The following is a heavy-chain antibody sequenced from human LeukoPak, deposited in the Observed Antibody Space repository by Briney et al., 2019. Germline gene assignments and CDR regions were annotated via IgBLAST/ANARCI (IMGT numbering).Heavy chain of an antibody. V-gene: IGHV4-34*01. J-gene: IGHJ4*02. Sequence: NPSETLSLTCAVHGGSFSGYYWTWIRQPPGKGLEWIGEINHSGSTNYNPSLKSRVTISVDTSKNQFSLKLSSVTAADTAVYYCARGYGPDGYPDYWGQGTLVTVSS. CDR3: ARGYGPDGYPDY. D-gene: IGHD5-24*01. CDR1: GGSFSGYY. CDR2: INHSGST.